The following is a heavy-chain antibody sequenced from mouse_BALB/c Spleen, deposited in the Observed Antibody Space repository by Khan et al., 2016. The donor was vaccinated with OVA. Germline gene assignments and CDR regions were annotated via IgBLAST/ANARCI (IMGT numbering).Heavy chain of an antibody. CDR1: GFIFSSYS. CDR2: ISSGGDYT. Sequence: DVMLVESGGDLVKPGGSLKLSCAASGFIFSSYSMSWVRQTPDKRLEWVATISSGGDYTYYPDSVKGRFTISRDDAKNTLYLQMSSIKSEDTAMYYCASHLTGSFAYWGQGTLVTVSA. J-gene: IGHJ3*01. CDR3: ASHLTGSFAY. D-gene: IGHD4-1*01. V-gene: IGHV5-6*02.